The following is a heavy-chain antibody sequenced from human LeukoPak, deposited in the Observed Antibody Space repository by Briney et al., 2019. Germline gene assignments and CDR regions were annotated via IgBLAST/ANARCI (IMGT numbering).Heavy chain of an antibody. CDR1: GFTFSSYS. J-gene: IGHJ6*03. CDR3: ARGSTYDSSGSVDYYYYMDV. CDR2: ISSSSSYI. D-gene: IGHD3-22*01. V-gene: IGHV3-21*01. Sequence: KTGGSLRLSCAASGFTFSSYSMNWVRQAPGKGLEWVSSISSSSSYIYYADSVKGRFTISRDNAKNSLYLQMNSLRAEDTAVYYCARGSTYDSSGSVDYYYYMDVWGKGTTVTISS.